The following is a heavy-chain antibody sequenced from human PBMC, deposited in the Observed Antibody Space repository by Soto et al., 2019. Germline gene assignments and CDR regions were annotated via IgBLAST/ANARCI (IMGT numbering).Heavy chain of an antibody. J-gene: IGHJ4*02. D-gene: IGHD3-22*01. V-gene: IGHV4-31*03. Sequence: KASETLSLTCTVSGGSISSGGYYWSWIRQHPGKGLEWIGYIYYSGSTYYNPSLKSRVTISVDTSKNQFSLKLSSVTAADTAVYYCARGPYYDSSGYFDYWGQGTLVTVSS. CDR2: IYYSGST. CDR3: ARGPYYDSSGYFDY. CDR1: GGSISSGGYY.